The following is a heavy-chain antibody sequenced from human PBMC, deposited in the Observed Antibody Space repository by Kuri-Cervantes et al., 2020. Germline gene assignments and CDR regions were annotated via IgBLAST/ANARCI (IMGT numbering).Heavy chain of an antibody. CDR2: ISYDGSNK. J-gene: IGHJ4*02. V-gene: IGHV3-30*18. Sequence: GESLKISCAASGFTFSSYGMHWVRQAPGKGLEWVAVISYDGSNKYYADSVKGRFTISRDNSKNTLYLQMNSLRAEDTAVYYCAKGGHGSYYHWVFYYFDYWGQGTLVTVSS. D-gene: IGHD1-26*01. CDR3: AKGGHGSYYHWVFYYFDY. CDR1: GFTFSSYG.